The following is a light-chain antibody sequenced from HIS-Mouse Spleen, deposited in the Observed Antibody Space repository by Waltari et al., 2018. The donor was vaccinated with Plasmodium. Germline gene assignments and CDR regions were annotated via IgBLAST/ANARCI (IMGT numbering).Light chain of an antibody. CDR2: GAS. CDR1: QSGSSSY. Sequence: EIVMTLSPATLSLSPGVRSPISCRSSQSGSSSYLSGDQQKPGQAPRLLIYGASTRATGSPARFSGSGSGTDFTLTISSLQPEDFAVYYCQQDYNLPYTFGQGTKLEIK. CDR3: QQDYNLPYT. J-gene: IGKJ2*01. V-gene: IGKV3D-7*01.